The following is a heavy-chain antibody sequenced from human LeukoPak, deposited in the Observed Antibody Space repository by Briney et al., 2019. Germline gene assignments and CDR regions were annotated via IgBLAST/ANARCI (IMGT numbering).Heavy chain of an antibody. D-gene: IGHD2-2*01. CDR2: IKQDGSEK. CDR1: GFRFSNYW. CDR3: ASDHEYQLRGFDY. J-gene: IGHJ4*02. V-gene: IGHV3-7*01. Sequence: GGSLRLSCAASGFRFSNYWMSWVRQAPGKGLEWVANIKQDGSEKNYVDSVKGRFTISRDNAKNSLYLQMNSLRAEDTAVYYCASDHEYQLRGFDYWGQGTLVTVSS.